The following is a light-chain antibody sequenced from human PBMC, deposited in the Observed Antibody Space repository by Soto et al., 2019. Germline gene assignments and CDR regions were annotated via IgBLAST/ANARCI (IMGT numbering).Light chain of an antibody. Sequence: QSALTQPASVSGSPGQSITISCTGTSSDVGSYNLVSWYQQHPGKAPKLMIYEVSNRPSGVSNRFSGSKSGNTASLTISGLQAEDEADYYCSSYTSSRLGVFGTGTKVTVL. V-gene: IGLV2-14*02. CDR1: SSDVGSYNL. CDR3: SSYTSSRLGV. J-gene: IGLJ1*01. CDR2: EVS.